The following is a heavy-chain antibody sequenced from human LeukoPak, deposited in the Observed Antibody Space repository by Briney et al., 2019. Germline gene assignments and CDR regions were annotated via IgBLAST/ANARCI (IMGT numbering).Heavy chain of an antibody. Sequence: PGGSLRLSCAASGFTFSSYSLNWVRQAPGKGLEWVSYISSSSSTIYYADSVKGRFTISRDNAKNSLYLQMNSLRAEDTALYHCARAAPYPYYGSGSSPLDYWGQGTLVTVSS. J-gene: IGHJ4*02. CDR3: ARAAPYPYYGSGSSPLDY. CDR1: GFTFSSYS. CDR2: ISSSSSTI. V-gene: IGHV3-48*04. D-gene: IGHD3-10*01.